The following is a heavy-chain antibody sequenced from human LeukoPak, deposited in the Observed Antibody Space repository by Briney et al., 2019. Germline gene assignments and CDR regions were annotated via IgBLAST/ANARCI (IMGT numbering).Heavy chain of an antibody. D-gene: IGHD6-13*01. CDR1: GFTFSSYG. V-gene: IGHV3-33*01. CDR2: TWYDGSNK. CDR3: ARDPCIAAAGTCGMDV. J-gene: IGHJ6*02. Sequence: PGGSLRLSCAASGFTFSSYGMHWVRQAPGKGLEWVAVTWYDGSNKYYADSVKGRFTISRDNSKNTLYPQMNSLRAEDTAVYYCARDPCIAAAGTCGMDVWGQGTTVTVPS.